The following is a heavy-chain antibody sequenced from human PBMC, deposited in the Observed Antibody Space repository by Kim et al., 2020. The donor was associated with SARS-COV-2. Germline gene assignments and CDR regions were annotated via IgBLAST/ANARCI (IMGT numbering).Heavy chain of an antibody. J-gene: IGHJ4*02. Sequence: STYYADSGKGRCTISRDNSKNTLYLQMSSLRAEDTAVYYCVKELGRYFDYWGQGTLGTVSS. D-gene: IGHD3-16*01. V-gene: IGHV3-64D*06. CDR2: ST. CDR3: VKELGRYFDY.